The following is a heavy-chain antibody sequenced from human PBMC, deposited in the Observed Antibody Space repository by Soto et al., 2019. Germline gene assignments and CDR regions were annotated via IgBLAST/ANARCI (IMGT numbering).Heavy chain of an antibody. CDR3: ARAIELWYDYYNGKGF. J-gene: IGHJ6*01. V-gene: IGHV1-3*01. Sequence: ASVKVSCKASGYTFTSYAMHWVRQAPGQRLEWMGWINAGNGNTKYSQKFQGRVTITRDTSASTAYMELSSLRSEDTAVYYCARAIELWYDYYNGKGFWGKVTTVAV. D-gene: IGHD5-18*01. CDR2: INAGNGNT. CDR1: GYTFTSYA.